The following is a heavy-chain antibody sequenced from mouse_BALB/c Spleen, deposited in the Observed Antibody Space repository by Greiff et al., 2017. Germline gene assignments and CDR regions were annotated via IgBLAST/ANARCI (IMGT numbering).Heavy chain of an antibody. CDR2: IDTSDSYT. CDR1: GYTFTDYW. D-gene: IGHD2-1*01. J-gene: IGHJ2*01. Sequence: QVHVKQSGAELVMPGASVKMSCKASGYTFTDYWMHWVKQRPRQGLEWIGAIDTSDSYTSYNQKFKGKATLTVDESSSTAYMQLSSLTSEDSAVYYCARDGNYALDYWGQGTTLTVSS. V-gene: IGHV1-69*01. CDR3: ARDGNYALDY.